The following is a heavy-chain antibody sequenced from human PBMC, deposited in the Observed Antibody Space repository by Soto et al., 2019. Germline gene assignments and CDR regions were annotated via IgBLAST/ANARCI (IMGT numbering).Heavy chain of an antibody. J-gene: IGHJ4*02. CDR1: GYTFTSYG. Sequence: QVQLVQSGAEVKKPGASVKVSCKASGYTFTSYGISWVRQAPGQGLEWMGWISAYNGNTNYAQKLQGRVTMTTDTSTSTAYVAMRSLRSDATGGYYGAGEYYYGSGGAYWGQGTMVTVSS. CDR2: ISAYNGNT. CDR3: AGEYYYGSGGAY. V-gene: IGHV1-18*01. D-gene: IGHD3-10*01.